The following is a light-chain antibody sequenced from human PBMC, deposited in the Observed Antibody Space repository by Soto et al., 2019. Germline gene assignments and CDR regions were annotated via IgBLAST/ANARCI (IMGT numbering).Light chain of an antibody. J-gene: IGKJ1*01. Sequence: IQMTQSPSTLSASVGDRVTITCRASQSISSWLAWYQQKPGKAPKLLIYKASSLESGVPSRFSGSGSGTEFTLTISSLQPDDFATYYCQQYNSSTWTFGQGTKVDIK. CDR2: KAS. V-gene: IGKV1-5*03. CDR3: QQYNSSTWT. CDR1: QSISSW.